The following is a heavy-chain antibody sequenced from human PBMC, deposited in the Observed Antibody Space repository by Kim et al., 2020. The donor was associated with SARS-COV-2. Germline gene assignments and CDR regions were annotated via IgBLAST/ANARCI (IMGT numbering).Heavy chain of an antibody. CDR2: MNPNSGNT. CDR1: GYTFTSYD. J-gene: IGHJ4*02. D-gene: IGHD3-3*01. CDR3: ARGRGGGYDFWSGFQEFGSPQYYFDY. V-gene: IGHV1-8*01. Sequence: ASVKVSCKASGYTFTSYDINWVRQATGQGLEWMGWMNPNSGNTGYAQKFQGRVTMTRNTSISTAYMELSSLRSEDTAVYYCARGRGGGYDFWSGFQEFGSPQYYFDYWGQGALVTDSS.